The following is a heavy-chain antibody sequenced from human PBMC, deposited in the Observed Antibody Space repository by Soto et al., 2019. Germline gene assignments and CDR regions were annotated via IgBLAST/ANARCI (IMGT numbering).Heavy chain of an antibody. CDR3: ATCTSSYCTSISQMGD. CDR1: VYTFSNYD. CDR2: VNPNSGRT. D-gene: IGHD3-3*02. Sequence: QVQLVQSGAEVTKPGASVKVSCKASVYTFSNYDINWVRLAPGQGLEWMGGVNPNSGRTGYAQKFQGRVTITRNTSISTVYMELSSLRSEDTAVYNCATCTSSYCTSISQMGDWCQGTLVTVSS. J-gene: IGHJ4*02. V-gene: IGHV1-8*01.